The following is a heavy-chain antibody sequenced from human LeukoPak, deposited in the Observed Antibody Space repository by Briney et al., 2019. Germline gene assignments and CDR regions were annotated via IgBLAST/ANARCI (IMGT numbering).Heavy chain of an antibody. D-gene: IGHD1-14*01. CDR3: ARDHDAVGTTIDH. CDR2: IKSDGSVT. CDR1: GFTFGSYW. V-gene: IGHV3-74*01. Sequence: PGGSLRLSCAASGFTFGSYWMHWVRQAPGEGLVWVSRIKSDGSVTWYADFVKGRFTISRDNAKNMLYLQMNSLRDEDTAVYFCARDHDAVGTTIDHWGQGTLVTVSS. J-gene: IGHJ4*02.